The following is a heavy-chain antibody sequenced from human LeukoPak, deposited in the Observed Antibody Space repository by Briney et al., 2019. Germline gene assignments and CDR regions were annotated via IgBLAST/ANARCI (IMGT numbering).Heavy chain of an antibody. V-gene: IGHV3-48*01. CDR3: ARDVNFWSGYFDY. CDR2: ISSSGSTI. D-gene: IGHD3-3*01. J-gene: IGHJ4*02. CDR1: GFTFSSYS. Sequence: GGSLRLSCAASGFTFSSYSMNWVRQAPGKGLEWVSYISSSGSTIYYADSVKGRFTISRDNAKNSLYLQMNSLRAEDTAVYYCARDVNFWSGYFDYWGQGTLVTVSS.